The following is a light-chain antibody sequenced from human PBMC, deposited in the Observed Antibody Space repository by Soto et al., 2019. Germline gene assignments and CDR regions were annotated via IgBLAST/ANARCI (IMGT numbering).Light chain of an antibody. Sequence: HSVLTQPPSASGSPGQSVTISCTGTSSDVGGYKYVSWYQQQPGKAPKLIIYEVTKRPSGVSNRFSGSKSGNTASLTISGLQAEDEADYYCSSYTTSSTRVFGPGTKVTV. V-gene: IGLV2-14*01. CDR1: SSDVGGYKY. J-gene: IGLJ1*01. CDR3: SSYTTSSTRV. CDR2: EVT.